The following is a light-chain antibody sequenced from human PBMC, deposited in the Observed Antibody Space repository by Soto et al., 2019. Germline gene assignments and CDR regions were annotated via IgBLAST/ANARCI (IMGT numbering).Light chain of an antibody. V-gene: IGKV1-39*01. Sequence: DIQMTQSPTSLSASVGDRVTIXXRESQGISTYLNWYQQKPGKAPXLLIYAASSLQSGVPSRFSGSESETDFTLTISSLQPEDFANYSCQQSYSTTWTFGQGTKV. CDR2: AAS. J-gene: IGKJ1*01. CDR3: QQSYSTTWT. CDR1: QGISTY.